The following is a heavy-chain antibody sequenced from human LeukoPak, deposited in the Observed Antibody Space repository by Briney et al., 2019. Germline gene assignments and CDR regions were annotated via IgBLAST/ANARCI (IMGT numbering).Heavy chain of an antibody. CDR2: IYYSGST. Sequence: SETLSLTCTVSGGSISSSSYYWGWIRQPPGKGLEWIGYIYYSGSTNYNPSLKSRVTISVDTSKNQFSLKLSSVTAADTAVYYCAREGVYGIIDYWGQGTLVTVSS. CDR3: AREGVYGIIDY. D-gene: IGHD1-1*01. J-gene: IGHJ4*02. CDR1: GGSISSSSYY. V-gene: IGHV4-61*01.